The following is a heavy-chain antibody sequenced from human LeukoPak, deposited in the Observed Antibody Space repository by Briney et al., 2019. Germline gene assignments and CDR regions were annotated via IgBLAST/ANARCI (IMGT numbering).Heavy chain of an antibody. J-gene: IGHJ6*02. D-gene: IGHD2-15*01. CDR2: VDYRGNT. CDR1: GGSISSYY. V-gene: IGHV4-59*01. CDR3: ARVEVGAANRQWYGMDV. Sequence: SETLSLTCTISGGSISSYYWSWIRQPPGKGLEWIGYVDYRGNTNYNPSLKSRVTISIDTSKSLFSLKLNSVAAADTAVYYCARVEVGAANRQWYGMDVWGQGTTVSVCS.